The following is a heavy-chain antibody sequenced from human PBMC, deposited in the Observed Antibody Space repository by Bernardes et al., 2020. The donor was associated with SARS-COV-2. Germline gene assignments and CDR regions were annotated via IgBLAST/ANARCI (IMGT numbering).Heavy chain of an antibody. J-gene: IGHJ6*02. D-gene: IGHD6-13*01. CDR2: ISYDGSNK. CDR1: GFTFSSYG. CDR3: AKAPTWYYSSSWQYGMDV. V-gene: IGHV3-30*18. Sequence: GGSLRLSCAASGFTFSSYGMHWVRQAPGKGLEWVAVISYDGSNKYYADSVKGRFTISRDNSKNTLYLQMNGLRAEDTAVYYCAKAPTWYYSSSWQYGMDVWGQGTTVTVSS.